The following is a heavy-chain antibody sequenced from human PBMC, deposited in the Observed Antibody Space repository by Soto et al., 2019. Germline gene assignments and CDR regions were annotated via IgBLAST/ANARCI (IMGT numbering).Heavy chain of an antibody. J-gene: IGHJ3*01. Sequence: GGSLRLSCAASGFTFSSYSMNWVRQAPGKGLQWVASVDSSRRYIYYADSVKGRFTISRDNAKMYLQMNSLRPEDTAVYYCARDGDDYYDASGYYGLFDVWGQGTTVTVSS. V-gene: IGHV3-21*01. CDR1: GFTFSSYS. CDR2: VDSSRRYI. CDR3: ARDGDDYYDASGYYGLFDV. D-gene: IGHD3-22*01.